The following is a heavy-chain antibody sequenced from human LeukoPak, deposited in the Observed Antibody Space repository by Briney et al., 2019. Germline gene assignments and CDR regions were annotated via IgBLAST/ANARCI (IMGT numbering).Heavy chain of an antibody. CDR1: GWSFSGYA. J-gene: IGHJ4*02. CDR2: TNHSGST. Sequence: PSETLSLTCAVSGWSFSGYAWSWVRQPPGKGLEWIGETNHSGSTNYNPSLKSRVTISVDTSKNQFSLKLSSVTAADTAVYYCARASVDGDELWLTDYWGQGALVTVSS. V-gene: IGHV4-34*01. D-gene: IGHD5-18*01. CDR3: ARASVDGDELWLTDY.